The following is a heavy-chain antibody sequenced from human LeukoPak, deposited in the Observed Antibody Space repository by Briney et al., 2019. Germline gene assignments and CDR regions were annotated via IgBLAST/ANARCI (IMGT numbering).Heavy chain of an antibody. J-gene: IGHJ5*02. CDR2: IVVGSGNT. CDR1: GFTFTSSA. Sequence: SVKVSCKASGFTFTSSAMQWVRQARGQRLEWIGWIVVGSGNTNYAQKFQERVTITRDMSTSTAYMELSSLRSEDTAVYYCAAVCSGGSCYSNWFDPWGQGTLATVSS. D-gene: IGHD2-15*01. V-gene: IGHV1-58*02. CDR3: AAVCSGGSCYSNWFDP.